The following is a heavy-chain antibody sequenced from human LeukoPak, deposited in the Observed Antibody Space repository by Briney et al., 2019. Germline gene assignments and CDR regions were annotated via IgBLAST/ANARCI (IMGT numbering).Heavy chain of an antibody. CDR1: GGSISSSSYY. CDR3: AASGYSTRWYYYDF. V-gene: IGHV4-39*01. Sequence: PSETLSLTCTVSGGSISSSSYYWGWIRQPPGKGLEWIVSIYYSGSSYYTPSLKSRLTISVDTSKDQFSLKLTSVTAADTAVYYCAASGYSTRWYYYDFWGQGTLVTVSS. D-gene: IGHD2-8*01. CDR2: IYYSGSS. J-gene: IGHJ4*02.